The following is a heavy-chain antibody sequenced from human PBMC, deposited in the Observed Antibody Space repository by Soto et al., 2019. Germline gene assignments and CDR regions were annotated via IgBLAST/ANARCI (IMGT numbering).Heavy chain of an antibody. CDR3: ARGGKNYDFWSGYPQISYGMDV. Sequence: SETLSLTCAVYGGSFSGYYWNWIRQPPGKGLEWIGEINHSGSTNYNPSLKSRVTISVDTSKNQFSLKLSSVTAADTAVYYCARGGKNYDFWSGYPQISYGMDVWGQGTTVTVSS. CDR2: INHSGST. D-gene: IGHD3-3*01. CDR1: GGSFSGYY. V-gene: IGHV4-34*01. J-gene: IGHJ6*02.